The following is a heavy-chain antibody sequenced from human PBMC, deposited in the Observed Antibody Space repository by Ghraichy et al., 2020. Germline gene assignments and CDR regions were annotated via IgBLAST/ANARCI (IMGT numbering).Heavy chain of an antibody. Sequence: GESLNISCAASGFTFSSYWMHWVRQAPGKGLVWVSRIKSDGSSTGYADSVKGRFTISRANAKNTRYLQMNSLRAEDTAVYYCARGEMATVYWGQGTLVTVSS. CDR3: ARGEMATVY. D-gene: IGHD5-24*01. CDR2: IKSDGSST. V-gene: IGHV3-74*01. CDR1: GFTFSSYW. J-gene: IGHJ4*02.